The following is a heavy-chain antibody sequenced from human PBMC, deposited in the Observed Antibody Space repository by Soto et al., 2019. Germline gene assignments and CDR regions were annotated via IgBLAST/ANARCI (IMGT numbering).Heavy chain of an antibody. D-gene: IGHD2-2*01. CDR2: ISGASGTI. J-gene: IGHJ5*02. CDR1: GFTFRNYN. CDR3: AKEKISTSCCNWFDP. V-gene: IGHV3-48*01. Sequence: GGSLRLSCAASGFTFRNYNMNWVRQAPGKGLEWLSYISGASGTIYYADSMQGRFTISRDNSKNTLYLQMNSLRAEDTAVYYCAKEKISTSCCNWFDPWGQGTLVTVSS.